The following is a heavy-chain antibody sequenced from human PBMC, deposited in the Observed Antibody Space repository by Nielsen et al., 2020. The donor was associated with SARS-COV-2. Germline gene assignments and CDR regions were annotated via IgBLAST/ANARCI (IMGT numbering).Heavy chain of an antibody. CDR3: ARGARGGSSWYLYYYGLDV. J-gene: IGHJ6*02. V-gene: IGHV4-34*01. Sequence: SETLSLTCAVYGGSFSGYYWSWIRQPPGKGLEWIGEINHSGSTNYNPSLKSRVTISIDTSKNQFSLKMSSVTAADTAVYYCARGARGGSSWYLYYYGLDVWGQGTTVTVSS. CDR1: GGSFSGYY. CDR2: INHSGST. D-gene: IGHD6-13*01.